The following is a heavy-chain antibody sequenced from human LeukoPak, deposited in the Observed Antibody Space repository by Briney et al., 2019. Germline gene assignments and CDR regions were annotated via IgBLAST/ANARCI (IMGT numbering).Heavy chain of an antibody. CDR1: GGSINSDY. Sequence: TSETLSLNCTVSGGSINSDYWSWVRQPPGKGLEWIGYIYHSGSTYYNPSLKSRVTISVDRSKNQFSLKPSSVTAADTAVYYCATWLGEPHDYWGQGTLVAVSS. J-gene: IGHJ4*02. D-gene: IGHD3-10*01. V-gene: IGHV4-59*12. CDR3: ATWLGEPHDY. CDR2: IYHSGST.